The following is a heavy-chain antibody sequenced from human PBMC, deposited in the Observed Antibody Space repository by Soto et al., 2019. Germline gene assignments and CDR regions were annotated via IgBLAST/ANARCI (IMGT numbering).Heavy chain of an antibody. CDR3: ARDDFSTMIVGSNGMDV. J-gene: IGHJ6*02. V-gene: IGHV4-30-4*01. CDR1: GGSISSGDYY. CDR2: IYYSGST. D-gene: IGHD3-22*01. Sequence: QVQLQESGPGLVKPSQTLSLTCTVSGGSISSGDYYWSWIRQPPGKGLEWIGYIYYSGSTYYNPSLKSRVTISVDTSKNQFSLKLSSVTAADTAVHYCARDDFSTMIVGSNGMDVWGQGTTVTVSS.